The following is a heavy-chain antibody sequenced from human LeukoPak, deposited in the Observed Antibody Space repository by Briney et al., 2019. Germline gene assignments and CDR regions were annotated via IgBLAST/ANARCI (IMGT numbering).Heavy chain of an antibody. V-gene: IGHV3-21*01. CDR3: ARASSKQLAGYLPDGFDI. CDR1: GFTFSSYS. D-gene: IGHD3-9*01. CDR2: ISSSGTYV. Sequence: GGSLRLSCAASGFTFSSYSMNWVRQAPGKGLEWVSSISSSGTYVYYADSVKGRFTISRDNAKNSLSLQMNSLRADDAAVCYCARASSKQLAGYLPDGFDIWGQGTMVTVSS. J-gene: IGHJ3*02.